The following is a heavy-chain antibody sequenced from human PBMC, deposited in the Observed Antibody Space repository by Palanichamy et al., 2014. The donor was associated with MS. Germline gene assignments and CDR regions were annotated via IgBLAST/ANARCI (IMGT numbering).Heavy chain of an antibody. Sequence: QVQLVEVWGRRGPAWRSLRLSCAASGFSFSTNGMHWVRQAPDKGLEWVALISDDGTRKYYADSVKGRFAISRDNSRNTLYLQMNSLRPEDTAAYFCAKEIYYFDLWGRGTLVTVSS. CDR2: ISDDGTRK. J-gene: IGHJ2*01. D-gene: IGHD5/OR15-5a*01. CDR1: GFSFSTNG. V-gene: IGHV3-30*18. CDR3: AKEIYYFDL.